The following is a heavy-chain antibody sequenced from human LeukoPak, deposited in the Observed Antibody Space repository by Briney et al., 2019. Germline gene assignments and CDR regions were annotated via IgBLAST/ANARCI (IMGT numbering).Heavy chain of an antibody. Sequence: SETLSLTCTVSSGSISSTSYYWGWIRQPPGMGLEWIGSMYYSGSTYYNPSLKSRVTISVDTSKSQFSLNLSSVTAADTAVYYCAREMRSPRGGFDYWDEGTLVTVSS. V-gene: IGHV4-39*07. J-gene: IGHJ4*02. CDR2: MYYSGST. CDR1: SGSISSTSYY. CDR3: AREMRSPRGGFDY. D-gene: IGHD3-10*01.